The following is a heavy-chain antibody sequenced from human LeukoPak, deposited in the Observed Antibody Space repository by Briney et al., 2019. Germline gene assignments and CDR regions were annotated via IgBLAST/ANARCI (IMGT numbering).Heavy chain of an antibody. CDR1: GFTFSSHS. V-gene: IGHV3-48*02. J-gene: IGHJ4*02. D-gene: IGHD3-22*01. CDR2: ISSSSSTI. Sequence: GGSLRLSCAASGFTFSSHSMHWVRQAPGKGLAWVSYISSSSSTIYYADSVKGRFTISRDNAKNSLYLQMSSLRDEDTAVYYCARGYYYDSSGYYYEGDYWGQGTQVTVSS. CDR3: ARGYYYDSSGYYYEGDY.